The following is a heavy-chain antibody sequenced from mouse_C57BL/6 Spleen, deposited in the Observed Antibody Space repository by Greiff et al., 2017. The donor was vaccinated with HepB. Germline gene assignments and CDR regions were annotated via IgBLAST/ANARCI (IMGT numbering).Heavy chain of an antibody. CDR3: ARGKVTTTYYFDY. CDR1: GYTFTNYW. CDR2: IYPGGGYT. D-gene: IGHD2-2*01. J-gene: IGHJ2*01. V-gene: IGHV1-63*01. Sequence: QVQLKESGAELVRPGTSVKMSCKASGYTFTNYWIGWAKQRPGHGLEWIGDIYPGGGYTNYNEKFKGKATLTADKSSSTAYMQFSSLTSEDSAIYYCARGKVTTTYYFDYRGQGTTLTVSS.